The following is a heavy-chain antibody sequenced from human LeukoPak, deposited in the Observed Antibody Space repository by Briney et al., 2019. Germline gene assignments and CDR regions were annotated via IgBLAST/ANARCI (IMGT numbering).Heavy chain of an antibody. CDR1: EFDCSSHA. Sequence: PGGSLRLSCAASEFDCSSHAMTWVRQAPGKGLEWVSAISISGSKTYYADSVKGRFTISRDNSKNTLYLQMNSLRAEDTAVYYCANEIRPNDYWGQGTQVTVSS. V-gene: IGHV3-23*01. D-gene: IGHD4-17*01. CDR3: ANEIRPNDY. CDR2: ISISGSKT. J-gene: IGHJ4*02.